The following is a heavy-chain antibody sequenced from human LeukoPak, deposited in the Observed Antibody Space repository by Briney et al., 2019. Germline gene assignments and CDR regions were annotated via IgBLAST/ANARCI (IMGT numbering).Heavy chain of an antibody. CDR3: ARSQWGIASAGLDY. J-gene: IGHJ4*02. D-gene: IGHD6-13*01. Sequence: ASVKVSCKASGYTFTGYYMHWVRQAPGQGLEWMGWVNPNSGGRNYAQKFQGRVTMTRDTTISTAYMELSSLRSDDTAVYYCARSQWGIASAGLDYWGQGTLVSVSS. CDR1: GYTFTGYY. CDR2: VNPNSGGR. V-gene: IGHV1-2*02.